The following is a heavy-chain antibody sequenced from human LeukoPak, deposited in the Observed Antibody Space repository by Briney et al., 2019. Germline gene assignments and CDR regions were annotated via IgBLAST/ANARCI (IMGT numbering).Heavy chain of an antibody. J-gene: IGHJ4*02. CDR2: INHNGNVN. V-gene: IGHV3-7*01. Sequence: PGGSLRLSCAASGFTFSSYWMNWARQAPGKGLEWVASINHNGNVNYYVDSVKGRFTISRDNAKNSLYLQMNSLRAEDTAVYYCARDGLLGYFDYWGQGTLVTVSS. CDR1: GFTFSSYW. CDR3: ARDGLLGYFDY. D-gene: IGHD3-16*01.